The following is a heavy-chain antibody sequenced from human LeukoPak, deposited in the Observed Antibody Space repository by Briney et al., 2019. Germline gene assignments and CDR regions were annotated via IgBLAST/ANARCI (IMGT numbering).Heavy chain of an antibody. Sequence: PSETLSLTCTVSGGSISSYYWSWIRQPPGKGLEGIGYIYYSGSTNYNPSLKSRVTISVDTSKNQFSLKLSSVTAADTAVYYCARVRSSGWGKGFDYWGQGTLVTVSS. V-gene: IGHV4-59*01. CDR2: IYYSGST. CDR1: GGSISSYY. J-gene: IGHJ4*02. D-gene: IGHD6-19*01. CDR3: ARVRSSGWGKGFDY.